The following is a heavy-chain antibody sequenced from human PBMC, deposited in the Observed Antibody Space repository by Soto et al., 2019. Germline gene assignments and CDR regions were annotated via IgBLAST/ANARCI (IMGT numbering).Heavy chain of an antibody. CDR2: ISAYNGNT. V-gene: IGHV1-18*01. J-gene: IGHJ4*02. CDR3: ARDQSIAVAGTQHY. Sequence: ASVRVSCKASGYTFTSYGISWVRQAPGQGLEWMGWISAYNGNTNYAQKLQGRVTMTTDTSTSTAYMELRSLRSDDTAVYYCARDQSIAVAGTQHYWGQGTLVTVSS. CDR1: GYTFTSYG. D-gene: IGHD6-19*01.